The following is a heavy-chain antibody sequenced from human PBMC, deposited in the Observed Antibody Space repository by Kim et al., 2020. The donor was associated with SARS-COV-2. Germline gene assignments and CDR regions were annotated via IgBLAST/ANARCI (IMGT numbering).Heavy chain of an antibody. D-gene: IGHD3-3*01. V-gene: IGHV3-15*01. CDR2: IKSKTDGGTT. Sequence: GGSLRLSCAASGFTFSNAWMSWVRQAPGKGLEWVGRIKSKTDGGTTDYAAPVKGRFTISRDDSKNTLYLQMNSLKTEDTAVYYCTAYYDFWSGYYHHSFPYGMDVWGQGTTVTVSS. CDR1: GFTFSNAW. CDR3: TAYYDFWSGYYHHSFPYGMDV. J-gene: IGHJ6*02.